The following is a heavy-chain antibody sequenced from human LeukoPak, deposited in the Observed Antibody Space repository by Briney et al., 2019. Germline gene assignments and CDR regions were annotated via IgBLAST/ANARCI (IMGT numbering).Heavy chain of an antibody. V-gene: IGHV1-18*01. D-gene: IGHD6-19*01. CDR3: ARDLLAVAGWISDY. Sequence: ASVKVSCEASGYTFTSYGISWVRQAPGQGLEWMGWISAYNGNTNYAQKLQGRVTMTTDTSTSTAYMELRSLRSDDTAVYYCARDLLAVAGWISDYWGQGTLVTVSS. CDR1: GYTFTSYG. J-gene: IGHJ4*02. CDR2: ISAYNGNT.